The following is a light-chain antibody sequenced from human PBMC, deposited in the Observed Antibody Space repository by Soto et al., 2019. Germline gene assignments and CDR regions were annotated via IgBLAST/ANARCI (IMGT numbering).Light chain of an antibody. V-gene: IGLV2-23*01. J-gene: IGLJ3*02. CDR1: SSDVGTYNL. CDR3: CSYAGGNTWV. CDR2: EDS. Sequence: QSALTQPASVSGSPGQSITISCTGSSSDVGTYNLVSWYQQHPGKAPKLIIYEDSKRPSGVSNRFSGSKSGNTASLTIAGLQAGDEDDYYCCSYAGGNTWVFGGGTKLTVL.